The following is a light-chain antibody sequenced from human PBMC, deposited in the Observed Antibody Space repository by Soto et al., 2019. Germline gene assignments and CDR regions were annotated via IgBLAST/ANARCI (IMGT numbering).Light chain of an antibody. CDR2: EGS. Sequence: QSALTQPVSVSGSPGQSITISCTGTSSDVGSYKFVSWYQQHPGKAPKLMIYEGSKRPSGVSSRFSGSKSGNTASLTISGLQAEDEGDYHCCSYAGSSTLVFGGGTKVTVL. CDR3: CSYAGSSTLV. V-gene: IGLV2-23*01. CDR1: SSDVGSYKF. J-gene: IGLJ3*02.